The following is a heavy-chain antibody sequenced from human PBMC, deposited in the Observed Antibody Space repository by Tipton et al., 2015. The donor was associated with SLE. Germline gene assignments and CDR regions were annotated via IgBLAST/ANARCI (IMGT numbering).Heavy chain of an antibody. CDR3: ASVGEPNHYDFWSGYHYWYFDL. CDR1: GGSISSGNSY. J-gene: IGHJ2*01. V-gene: IGHV4-31*03. D-gene: IGHD3-3*01. CDR2: IYYSGST. Sequence: TLSLTCTVSGGSISSGNSYWRWIRQHPGKGLEWIGYIYYSGSTFYNPSLKSRVTISVDTSKHQFSLKLSSVPAADTAVYYCASVGEPNHYDFWSGYHYWYFDLGGRGTLVTVSS.